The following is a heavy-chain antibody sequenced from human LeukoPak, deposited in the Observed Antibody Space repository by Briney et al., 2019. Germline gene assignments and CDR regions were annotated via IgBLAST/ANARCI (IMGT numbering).Heavy chain of an antibody. CDR1: GFTFSSYT. D-gene: IGHD3-22*01. V-gene: IGHV3-21*01. CDR2: ISSSSSYI. CDR3: ALSPYDSSGYSNY. J-gene: IGHJ4*02. Sequence: GGSLRLSCAASGFTFSSYTMNWVRQAPGKGLEWVSSISSSSSYIYYADSVKGRFTIPRDNAKNSLYLQMSSLRAEDTAVYYCALSPYDSSGYSNYWGQGTLVTVSS.